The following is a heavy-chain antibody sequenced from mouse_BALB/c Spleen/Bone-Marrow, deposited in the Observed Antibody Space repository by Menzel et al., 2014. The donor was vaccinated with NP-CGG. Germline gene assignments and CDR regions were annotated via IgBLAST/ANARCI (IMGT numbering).Heavy chain of an antibody. Sequence: VQLKQSGTVLARPGASVKMSCKASGYTFTSYWMHWVKQRPGQGLEWIGAIYPGNSDTSYNQKFKGKAKLTAVTSTSTAYMELSSLTNEDSAVYYCTRSYERYYAMDYWGQGTSVTVSS. CDR1: GYTFTSYW. CDR2: IYPGNSDT. D-gene: IGHD1-1*01. V-gene: IGHV1-5*01. CDR3: TRSYERYYAMDY. J-gene: IGHJ4*01.